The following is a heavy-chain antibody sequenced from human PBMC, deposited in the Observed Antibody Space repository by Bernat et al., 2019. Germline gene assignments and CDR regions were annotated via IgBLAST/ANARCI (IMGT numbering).Heavy chain of an antibody. J-gene: IGHJ4*02. CDR3: ARDRDGSYHFDY. CDR2: INAGNGNT. V-gene: IGHV1-3*01. CDR1: GCTFTSYA. Sequence: QVQLVQSGAEVKKPGASVKVSCKASGCTFTSYAMHWVRQAPGQWLEWMGWINAGNGNTKYSQKFQGRVTITRDTSASTAYMELSSLRSEDTAVYYCARDRDGSYHFDYWGQGTLVTVSS. D-gene: IGHD1-26*01.